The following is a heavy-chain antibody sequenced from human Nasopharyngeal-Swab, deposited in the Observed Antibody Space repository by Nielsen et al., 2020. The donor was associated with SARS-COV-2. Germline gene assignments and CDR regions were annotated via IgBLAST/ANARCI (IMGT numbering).Heavy chain of an antibody. V-gene: IGHV3-9*01. CDR2: IRWNGLNI. D-gene: IGHD3-16*01. CDR1: GFLFDAYA. J-gene: IGHJ5*01. Sequence: SLKLSFAASGFLFDAYALHWVRQAPGQGLECVSGIRWNGLNIGYADSVKGRFTISRDNAKNSLYLHIQSLRTEDTAFYFCVRDKQGLRFGNRNRFGPWGKGTLVTVS. CDR3: VRDKQGLRFGNRNRFGP.